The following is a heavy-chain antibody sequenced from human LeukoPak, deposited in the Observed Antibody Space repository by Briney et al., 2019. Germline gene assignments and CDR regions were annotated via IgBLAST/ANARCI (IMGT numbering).Heavy chain of an antibody. CDR1: GGSISSYY. CDR3: ARHRPGSSGYCDY. J-gene: IGHJ4*02. Sequence: SETLSLTCTVSGGSISSYYWSWIRQPPGKGLEWIGYIYYTGSTNYNPSLKSRVTISVDTSKNQFSLKLSSVTAADTAVYYCARHRPGSSGYCDYWGQGTLVTVSS. V-gene: IGHV4-59*08. CDR2: IYYTGST. D-gene: IGHD3-22*01.